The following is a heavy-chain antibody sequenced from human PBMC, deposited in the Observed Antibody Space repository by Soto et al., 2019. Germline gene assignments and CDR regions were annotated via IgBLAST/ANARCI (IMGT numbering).Heavy chain of an antibody. CDR2: IVVGSGNT. CDR3: AADGGLPESWDYYYGMDV. D-gene: IGHD3-16*01. CDR1: GFTFTSSA. J-gene: IGHJ6*02. V-gene: IGHV1-58*01. Sequence: SVKVSCKASGFTFTSSAVQWVRQARGQRLEWIGWIVVGSGNTNYAQKYQERVTITRDMSTSTAYMELSSLRSEDTAVYYCAADGGLPESWDYYYGMDVWGQGTTVTVSS.